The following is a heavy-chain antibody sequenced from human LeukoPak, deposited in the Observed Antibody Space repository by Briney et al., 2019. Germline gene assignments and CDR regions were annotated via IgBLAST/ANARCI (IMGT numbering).Heavy chain of an antibody. Sequence: GGSLRLSCAASGFTFSTYAVTWVRQAPGKGLEWVSTINHGGGYTYYADSVRGRFTISRDNSKNTLYLQMNRLRPEDTAVYYCARGTVTAPDYWGQGTLVTVSS. CDR1: GFTFSTYA. V-gene: IGHV3-23*01. CDR2: INHGGGYT. J-gene: IGHJ4*02. CDR3: ARGTVTAPDY. D-gene: IGHD2-21*02.